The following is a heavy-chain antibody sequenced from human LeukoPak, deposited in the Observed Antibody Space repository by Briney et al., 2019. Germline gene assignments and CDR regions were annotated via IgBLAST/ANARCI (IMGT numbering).Heavy chain of an antibody. D-gene: IGHD3-16*02. CDR3: ATRGGSYVWGSYRYQTLLDAFDI. CDR1: GGSISSGGYY. V-gene: IGHV4-30-2*01. CDR2: IYHSGST. J-gene: IGHJ3*02. Sequence: SETLSLTCTVSGGSISSGGYYWSWIRQPPGKGLEWIGYIYHSGSTYYNPSLKSRVTISVDRSKNQFSLKLSSVTAADTAVYYCATRGGSYVWGSYRYQTLLDAFDIWGQGTMVTVSS.